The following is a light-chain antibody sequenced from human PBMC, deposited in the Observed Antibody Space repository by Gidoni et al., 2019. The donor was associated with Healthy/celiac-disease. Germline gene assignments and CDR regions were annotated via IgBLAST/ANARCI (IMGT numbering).Light chain of an antibody. CDR3: QQYNNWPLYT. J-gene: IGKJ2*01. Sequence: EIVMTQSPATLSVSPGERATLSCRARQSVSSNLAGYQQKPGQAPRLLIHGASTRATGIPAKVRGSGSGKEFTLTISSLQSEDLAVYYCQQYNNWPLYTFXQXTKLEIK. CDR1: QSVSSN. CDR2: GAS. V-gene: IGKV3-15*01.